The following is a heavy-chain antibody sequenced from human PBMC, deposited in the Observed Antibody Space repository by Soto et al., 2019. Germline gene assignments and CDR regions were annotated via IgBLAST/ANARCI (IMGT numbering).Heavy chain of an antibody. V-gene: IGHV3-23*01. CDR1: GFTFSSYA. Sequence: EVQLSESGGGLVQPGGSLRLSCAASGFTFSSYAMRWARQAPGKRLEGVSGMSGSSVLTYYADSVKGRFTISRDNSKNTMYLQMTSLRADDTAVYYCAKAVRGNIPAGSNLYFDLWGRGTLVTVSS. D-gene: IGHD3-10*01. CDR2: MSGSSVLT. J-gene: IGHJ2*01. CDR3: AKAVRGNIPAGSNLYFDL.